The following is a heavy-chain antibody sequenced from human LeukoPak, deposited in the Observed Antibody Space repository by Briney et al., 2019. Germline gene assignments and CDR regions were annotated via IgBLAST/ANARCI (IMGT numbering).Heavy chain of an antibody. Sequence: HPGGSLRLSCAASGFTFSGYAMNWVRQAPGKGLEWVSLIFASGSTTKYADSVKGRFTISRDNSKNTLYLQMNSLRAEDTAVYYCAKDQDDYVWGSYSSWGQGTLVTVSS. CDR1: GFTFSGYA. CDR2: IFASGSTT. V-gene: IGHV3-23*03. J-gene: IGHJ4*02. CDR3: AKDQDDYVWGSYSS. D-gene: IGHD3-16*02.